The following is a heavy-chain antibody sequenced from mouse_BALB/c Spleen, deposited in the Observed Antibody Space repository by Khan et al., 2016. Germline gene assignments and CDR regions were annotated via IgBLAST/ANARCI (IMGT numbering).Heavy chain of an antibody. J-gene: IGHJ3*01. CDR2: ISYSGST. D-gene: IGHD1-1*01. CDR3: ARTDGYGSPSFTY. V-gene: IGHV3-2*02. CDR1: GYSITSDYA. Sequence: EVQLQESGPGLVKPSQSLSLTCTVTGYSITSDYAWNWIRQFPGNKLEWMGYISYSGSTSYNPSLKSRITITRDTSKNQFFLQLNSVTTEDTATYYCARTDGYGSPSFTYWGQGTLVTVSA.